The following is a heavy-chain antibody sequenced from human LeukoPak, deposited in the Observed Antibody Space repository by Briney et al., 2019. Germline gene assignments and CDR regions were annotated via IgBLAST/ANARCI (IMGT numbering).Heavy chain of an antibody. CDR1: GGSISSGSYY. Sequence: SETLSLTCTVSGGSISSGSYYWSWIRQPAGKGLEWIGRIYTSGSTNYNPSLKGRVTISVDTSRNQLSLKLTSVTAADTAVYYCARDRVRQGFFDYWGQGSLVTVSS. CDR3: ARDRVRQGFFDY. J-gene: IGHJ4*02. V-gene: IGHV4-61*02. D-gene: IGHD3-10*01. CDR2: IYTSGST.